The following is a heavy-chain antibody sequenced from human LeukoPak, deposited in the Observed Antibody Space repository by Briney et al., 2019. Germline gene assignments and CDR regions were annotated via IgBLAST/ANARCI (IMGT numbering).Heavy chain of an antibody. CDR3: ARYNWNYAKDAFDT. J-gene: IGHJ3*02. CDR2: ISSNGGST. V-gene: IGHV3-64*01. D-gene: IGHD1-7*01. Sequence: GGSLRLSCAASGFTFSSYAMHWVRQAPGKGLEYVSAISSNGGSTYYANSVKGRFTISRDNSKNTLYLQMGSLRAEDMAVYYCARYNWNYAKDAFDTWGQGTMVTVSS. CDR1: GFTFSSYA.